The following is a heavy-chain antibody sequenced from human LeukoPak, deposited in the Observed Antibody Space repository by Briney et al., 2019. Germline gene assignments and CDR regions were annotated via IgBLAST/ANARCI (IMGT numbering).Heavy chain of an antibody. J-gene: IGHJ4*02. V-gene: IGHV1-2*02. D-gene: IGHD3-10*01. CDR3: ARDGREHQVDRGGYFYDY. Sequence: ASVKVSCKTSGYTFTDYYMHWVRQASGQGLEWLGWVHPHSDGTNSAQKFQGRVTMTWDTSTSTVYMELRGLTFDDTGVYYCARDGREHQVDRGGYFYDYWGQGSLVTVSS. CDR1: GYTFTDYY. CDR2: VHPHSDGT.